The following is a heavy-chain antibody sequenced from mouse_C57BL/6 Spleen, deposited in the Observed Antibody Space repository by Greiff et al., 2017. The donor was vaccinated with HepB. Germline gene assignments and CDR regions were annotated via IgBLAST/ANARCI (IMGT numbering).Heavy chain of an antibody. J-gene: IGHJ4*01. CDR2: IDPSDSYT. Sequence: QVQLQQPGAELVKPGASVKLSCKASGYTFTSYWMQWVKQRPGQGLEWIGEIDPSDSYTNYKQKFKGKATLTVDTSSSTAYMQLSSLTSEDSAVYYCARWTAQATNYAMDYWGQGTSVTVSS. V-gene: IGHV1-50*01. CDR3: ARWTAQATNYAMDY. D-gene: IGHD3-2*02. CDR1: GYTFTSYW.